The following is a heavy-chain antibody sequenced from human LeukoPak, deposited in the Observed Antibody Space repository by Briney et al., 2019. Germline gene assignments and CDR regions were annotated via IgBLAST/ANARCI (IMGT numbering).Heavy chain of an antibody. CDR1: GFTFSSYS. CDR3: SRVLGYDSSGWGAFDI. Sequence: PGGSLRLSCAASGFTFSSYSMNWVRQAPGKGLEWVSVIYSGGSTYYADSVKGRFTISRDNSKNTLYLQMNSLRAEDTAVYYCSRVLGYDSSGWGAFDIWGQGTMVTVSS. J-gene: IGHJ3*02. V-gene: IGHV3-53*01. CDR2: IYSGGST. D-gene: IGHD3-22*01.